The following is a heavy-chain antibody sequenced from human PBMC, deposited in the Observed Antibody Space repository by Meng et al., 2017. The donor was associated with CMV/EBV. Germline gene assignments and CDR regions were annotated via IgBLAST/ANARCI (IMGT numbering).Heavy chain of an antibody. Sequence: SGPTLVKPTQTLTLTCTFSGLSLSTSGVGVGWIRQPLGKALEWLALIYWNDDKRYSPSLKSRLTITKATSKNQVVLTMTNMDPVDTATDYCAHSWYGFGPNWFDPWGQGTLVTVSS. CDR2: IYWNDDK. J-gene: IGHJ5*02. CDR1: GLSLSTSGVG. D-gene: IGHD3/OR15-3a*01. V-gene: IGHV2-5*01. CDR3: AHSWYGFGPNWFDP.